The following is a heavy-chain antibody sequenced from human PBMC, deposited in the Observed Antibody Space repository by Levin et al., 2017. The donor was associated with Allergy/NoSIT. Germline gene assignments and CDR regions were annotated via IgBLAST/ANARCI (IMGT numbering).Heavy chain of an antibody. CDR1: GYSFTRYW. CDR2: TYPGDSDT. CDR3: GRCPTGERHFDC. D-gene: IGHD3-16*01. Sequence: GESLKISCKTSGYSFTRYWIGWVRQMPGKGLEWMGITYPGDSDTRYSPSFEGQVTISADRSTATAYLQWSSLKASDTAIYYCGRCPTGERHFDCWGQGTLVTVSS. V-gene: IGHV5-51*01. J-gene: IGHJ4*02.